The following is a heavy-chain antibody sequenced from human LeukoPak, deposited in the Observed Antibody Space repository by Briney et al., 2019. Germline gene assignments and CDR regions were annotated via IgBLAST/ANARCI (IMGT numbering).Heavy chain of an antibody. CDR3: ARDHDYGDPSYYCYAMDV. V-gene: IGHV3-66*01. CDR1: GCTVSSTY. CDR2: IYSGGST. Sequence: PGGSLRLSCAASGCTVSSTYMSWVRQAPGKGLEWVSVIYSGGSTYYADSVKGRFIISRDNSKNTLCLQMNSLRAEDTAVYYCARDHDYGDPSYYCYAMDVWGQGTTVTVSS. J-gene: IGHJ6*02. D-gene: IGHD4-17*01.